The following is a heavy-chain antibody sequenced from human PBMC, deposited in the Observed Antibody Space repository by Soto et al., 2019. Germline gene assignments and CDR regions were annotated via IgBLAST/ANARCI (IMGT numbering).Heavy chain of an antibody. CDR3: ARAGRWSFGGYFDY. V-gene: IGHV1-69*06. D-gene: IGHD2-21*01. Sequence: SVRVSFKASVVTFSSYAISGVRHAPGQGLEWMGGIIPIFGTANYAQKFQGRVTITADKSTSTAYMELSSLRSEDTAVYYCARAGRWSFGGYFDYCGQGTLVTVSS. CDR1: VVTFSSYA. CDR2: IIPIFGTA. J-gene: IGHJ4*02.